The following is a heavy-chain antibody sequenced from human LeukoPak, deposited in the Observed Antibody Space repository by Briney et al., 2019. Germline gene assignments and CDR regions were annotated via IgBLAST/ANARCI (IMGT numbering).Heavy chain of an antibody. V-gene: IGHV4-59*01. CDR3: AKDNIVVVVAALFFDY. Sequence: SETLSLTCTVSGGSISSYFWSWIRQPPGKGLEWIGYIYYSGSTNYNPSLKSRVTISVDTSKNQFSLKLSSVTAADTAVYYCAKDNIVVVVAALFFDYWGQGTLVTVSS. D-gene: IGHD2-15*01. CDR1: GGSISSYF. CDR2: IYYSGST. J-gene: IGHJ4*02.